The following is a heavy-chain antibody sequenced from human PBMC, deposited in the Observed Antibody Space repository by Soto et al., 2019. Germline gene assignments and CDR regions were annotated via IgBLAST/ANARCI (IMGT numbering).Heavy chain of an antibody. CDR2: IYYSGST. Sequence: QVQLQESGPGLVKPSETLSLTCTVSGGSISSYYWSWIRQPPGKGLEWIGYIYYSGSTNHNPSLTSRVTISVDTSKNQFSLKLRSVTAADTAVYYCARGGRTVTTLSGMDVWGQGTTVTVSS. CDR3: ARGGRTVTTLSGMDV. V-gene: IGHV4-59*01. CDR1: GGSISSYY. D-gene: IGHD4-17*01. J-gene: IGHJ6*02.